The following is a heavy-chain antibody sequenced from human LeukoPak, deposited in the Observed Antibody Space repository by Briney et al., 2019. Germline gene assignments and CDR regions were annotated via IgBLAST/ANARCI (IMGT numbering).Heavy chain of an antibody. J-gene: IGHJ6*02. Sequence: GGSLRLSCAASGFTFDDYGMSWVRQAPGKGLVWVARINSDGSSTSYADSVKGRFTISRDNAKNSLYLQMNSLRAEDTAVYYCARDRQGYYGMDVWGQGTTVTVSS. V-gene: IGHV3-20*04. CDR2: INSDGSST. CDR1: GFTFDDYG. CDR3: ARDRQGYYGMDV.